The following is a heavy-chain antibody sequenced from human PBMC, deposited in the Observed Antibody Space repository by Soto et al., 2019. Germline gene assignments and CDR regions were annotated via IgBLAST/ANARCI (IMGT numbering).Heavy chain of an antibody. CDR2: IKEDGSEK. CDR1: VFTFSRHW. Sequence: PGGSLRLPCAASVFTFSRHWMSWVRQAPGKGLEWVANIKEDGSEKYYVDSVKGRFTISRDNAKNTLYLQMNSLRAEDRAMYYCAKESAWGKGTTVTVS. V-gene: IGHV3-7*01. CDR3: AKESA. J-gene: IGHJ6*03.